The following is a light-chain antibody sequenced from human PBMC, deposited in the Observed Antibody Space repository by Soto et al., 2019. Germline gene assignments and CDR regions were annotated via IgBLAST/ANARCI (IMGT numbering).Light chain of an antibody. V-gene: IGKV3-20*01. CDR2: GPS. CDR1: QNVNSNH. Sequence: EIVLTQSPGTLALSPGDRATLCCRGSQNVNSNHIAWYQQKPGQAPRLLIYGPSSRATGIPERFSGSGSGTDFTLTISRLEPEDFAVYFCHQFGSSPQTFGHGTKVDIK. J-gene: IGKJ1*01. CDR3: HQFGSSPQT.